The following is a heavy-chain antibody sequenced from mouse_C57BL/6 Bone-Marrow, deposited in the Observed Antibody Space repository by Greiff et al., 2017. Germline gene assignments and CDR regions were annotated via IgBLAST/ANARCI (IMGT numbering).Heavy chain of an antibody. J-gene: IGHJ2*01. V-gene: IGHV1-81*01. CDR1: GYTFTSYG. CDR2: IYPRSGSP. Sequence: QVQLQQSGAELARPGASVKLSCKASGYTFTSYGISWVKQRTGQGLEWIGEIYPRSGSPYYNEQFKGKATLTADKSSSTAYMELRSLTSEDSAVYFCARDYSNPDYWGKGTTLTVSS. D-gene: IGHD2-5*01. CDR3: ARDYSNPDY.